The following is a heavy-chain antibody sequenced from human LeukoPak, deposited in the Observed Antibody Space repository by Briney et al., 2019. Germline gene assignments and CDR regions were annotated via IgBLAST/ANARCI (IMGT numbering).Heavy chain of an antibody. CDR1: GYTFTGYY. J-gene: IGHJ4*02. V-gene: IGHV1-2*02. CDR2: INPNSGGT. CDR3: ARDAVTSGRTDY. D-gene: IGHD4-11*01. Sequence: GASVKVSCKASGYTFTGYYMHWVRQAPGQGLEWMGWINPNSGGTNYAQKFQGRVTMTRDTSISTAYMELRSLRSDDTAVYYCARDAVTSGRTDYWGQGTLVTVSS.